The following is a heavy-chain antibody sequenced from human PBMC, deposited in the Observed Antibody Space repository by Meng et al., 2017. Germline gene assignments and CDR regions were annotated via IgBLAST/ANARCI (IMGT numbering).Heavy chain of an antibody. J-gene: IGHJ4*02. CDR2: IIPIFGTA. D-gene: IGHD1-26*01. CDR1: GGTFSSYA. CDR3: ARDGVGATEGYFDY. Sequence: QVELVQSGGRGKKPGSSVKVSCKASGGTFSSYAISWVRQAPGQGLEWMGGIIPIFGTANYAQKFQGRVTITADKSTSTAYMELSSLRSEDTAVYYCARDGVGATEGYFDYWGQGTLVTVSS. V-gene: IGHV1-69*06.